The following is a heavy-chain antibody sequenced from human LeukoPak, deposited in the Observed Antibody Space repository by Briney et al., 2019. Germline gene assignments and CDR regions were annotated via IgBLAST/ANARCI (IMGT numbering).Heavy chain of an antibody. Sequence: PGGSLRLSCAVSEFSFSAAWMSWVRQAPGKGLEWVGRIKSKADGGTTDYAAPVKGRFTISRDDSKNTLYLQMNSLKTEDTAVYYCAATTGGLFDYWGQGTLVTVSS. J-gene: IGHJ4*02. CDR2: IKSKADGGTT. CDR3: AATTGGLFDY. V-gene: IGHV3-15*01. D-gene: IGHD1-1*01. CDR1: EFSFSAAW.